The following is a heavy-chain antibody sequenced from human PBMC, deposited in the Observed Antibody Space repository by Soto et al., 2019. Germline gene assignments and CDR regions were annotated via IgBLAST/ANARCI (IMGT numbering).Heavy chain of an antibody. V-gene: IGHV3-23*01. J-gene: IGHJ5*02. Sequence: GGSLRLSCAASGFTFSSYAMSWVRQAPGNGLEWVSVISGSCGSTYYADSVKGRFTISRDNSKNTLYLQMNSLRAEDTAVYYCAKDGGTVTTYNWFDPWGQGTLVTVS. CDR2: ISGSCGST. CDR1: GFTFSSYA. D-gene: IGHD4-4*01. CDR3: AKDGGTVTTYNWFDP.